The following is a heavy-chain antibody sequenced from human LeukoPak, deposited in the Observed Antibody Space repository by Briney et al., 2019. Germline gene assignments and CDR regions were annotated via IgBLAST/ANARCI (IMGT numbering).Heavy chain of an antibody. Sequence: SETLSLTCAVYGGSFSGYYWSWIRQPPGKGLEWIGEINHSGSTNYKPSLKSRVTISVDTSKNQFSLKLSSVTAADTAVYYCARGRGYNAFGFWGQGTMVTVSA. CDR2: INHSGST. CDR1: GGSFSGYY. CDR3: ARGRGYNAFGF. V-gene: IGHV4-34*01. J-gene: IGHJ3*01. D-gene: IGHD5-18*01.